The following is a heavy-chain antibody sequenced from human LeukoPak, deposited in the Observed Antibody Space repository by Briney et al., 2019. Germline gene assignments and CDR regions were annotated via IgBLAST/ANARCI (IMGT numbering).Heavy chain of an antibody. Sequence: GESLKISCKGSGYSITSYWIGWVRQMPGKGLEWMGIIYPGDSDTRYSPSFQGQVTISADKSISTAYLQWSSLKASDTAMYYCARLRGYDILTGYPFDYWGQGTLVTVSS. D-gene: IGHD3-9*01. CDR2: IYPGDSDT. V-gene: IGHV5-51*01. CDR3: ARLRGYDILTGYPFDY. J-gene: IGHJ4*02. CDR1: GYSITSYW.